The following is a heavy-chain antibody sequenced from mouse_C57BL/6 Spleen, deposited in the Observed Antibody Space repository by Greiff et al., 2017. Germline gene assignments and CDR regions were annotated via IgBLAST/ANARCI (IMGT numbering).Heavy chain of an antibody. J-gene: IGHJ2*01. CDR3: ARASSGLFEN. V-gene: IGHV1-81*01. D-gene: IGHD3-1*01. CDR2: IYPGSGST. CDR1: GYTFTSYG. Sequence: VQLQQPGAELVKPGASVKLSCKASGYTFTSYGISWVKQRTGQGLEWIGDIYPGSGSTYYNEKFKGKATLTADKSSSTAYMELRSLTSEDSAVYCCARASSGLFENWGQGTTLTVSS.